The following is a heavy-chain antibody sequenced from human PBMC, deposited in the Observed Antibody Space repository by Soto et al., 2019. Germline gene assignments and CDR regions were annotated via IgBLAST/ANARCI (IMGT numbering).Heavy chain of an antibody. D-gene: IGHD3-3*01. Sequence: SETLSLTCAVSGGSISSSNWWSWVRRPPGKGLEWIGEIYHSGSTNYNPSLKSRVTISVDKSKNQFSLKLSSVTAADTAVYYCARVSITTSYNWFDPWGQGTLVTVSS. V-gene: IGHV4-4*02. CDR3: ARVSITTSYNWFDP. J-gene: IGHJ5*02. CDR1: GGSISSSNW. CDR2: IYHSGST.